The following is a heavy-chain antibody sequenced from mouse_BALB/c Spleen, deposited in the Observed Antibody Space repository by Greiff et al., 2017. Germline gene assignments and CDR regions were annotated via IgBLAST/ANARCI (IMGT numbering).Heavy chain of an antibody. V-gene: IGHV1-9*01. CDR1: GYTFSSYW. CDR2: ILPGSGST. Sequence: QVQLQQSGAELMKPGASVKISCKATGYTFSSYWIEWVKQRPGHGLEWIGEILPGSGSTNYNEKFKGKATFTADTSSNAAYMQLSSLTSEDSAVYYCATTYGSSYWFAYWGQGTLVTVSA. CDR3: ATTYGSSYWFAY. J-gene: IGHJ3*01. D-gene: IGHD1-1*01.